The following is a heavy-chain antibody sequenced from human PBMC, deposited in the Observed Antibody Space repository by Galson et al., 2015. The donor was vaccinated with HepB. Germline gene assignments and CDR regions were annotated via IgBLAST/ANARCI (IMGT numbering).Heavy chain of an antibody. CDR1: GYTFTSYD. CDR2: MNPNSGNT. V-gene: IGHV1-8*01. Sequence: SVKVSCKASGYTFTSYDINWVRQATGQGLEWMGWMNPNSGNTGYAQKFQGRVTMTRNTSISTAYMELSRLRSDDTAVYYCARGMVRGGKYNWFDPWGQGTLVTVSS. CDR3: ARGMVRGGKYNWFDP. J-gene: IGHJ5*02. D-gene: IGHD3-10*01.